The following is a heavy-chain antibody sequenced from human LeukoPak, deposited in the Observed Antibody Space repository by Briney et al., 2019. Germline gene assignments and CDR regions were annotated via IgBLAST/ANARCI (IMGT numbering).Heavy chain of an antibody. CDR1: GGSISSGGYY. CDR3: ARSKWPAYCGGDCYTVYFDY. J-gene: IGHJ4*02. V-gene: IGHV4-31*03. CDR2: IYYSGST. D-gene: IGHD2-21*02. Sequence: SETLSLTCTVSGGSISSGGYYWSWIRQHPGKGLGWIGYIYYSGSTYYNPSLTSRVSISVDTSKNHFSLKLSSVTAADTAVYYCARSKWPAYCGGDCYTVYFDYWGQGTLVTVSS.